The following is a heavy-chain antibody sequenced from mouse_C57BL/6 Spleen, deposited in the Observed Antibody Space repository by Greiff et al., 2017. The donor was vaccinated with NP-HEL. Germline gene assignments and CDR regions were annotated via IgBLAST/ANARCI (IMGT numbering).Heavy chain of an antibody. CDR3: AREDSNYYGSSYGFAY. Sequence: EVKLQQSGPELVKPGASVKISCKASGYTFTDYYMNWVKQSHGKSLEWIGDINPNNGGTSYNQKFKGKATLTVDKSSSTAYMELRSLTSEDSAVYYCAREDSNYYGSSYGFAYWGQGTLVTVSA. CDR1: GYTFTDYY. CDR2: INPNNGGT. J-gene: IGHJ3*01. D-gene: IGHD1-1*01. V-gene: IGHV1-26*01.